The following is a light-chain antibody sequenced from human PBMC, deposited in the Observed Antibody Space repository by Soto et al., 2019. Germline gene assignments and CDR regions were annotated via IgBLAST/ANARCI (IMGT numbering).Light chain of an antibody. V-gene: IGKV1-33*01. CDR2: DAS. CDR1: QDIATY. J-gene: IGKJ4*01. Sequence: IQITDAHSPLFESVATHVTITXXASQDIATYLNWYQQKPGKAPNLLIYDASNLETGVPSRFSGSGSGTDFTFTISSLQPEDIATYYCQQYDNLPLTFGGGTKVDIK. CDR3: QQYDNLPLT.